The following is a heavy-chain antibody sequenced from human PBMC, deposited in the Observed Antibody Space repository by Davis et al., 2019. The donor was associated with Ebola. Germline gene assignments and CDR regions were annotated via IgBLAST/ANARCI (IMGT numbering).Heavy chain of an antibody. Sequence: PGGSLRLSCAASGFTFNSYVMSWVRQAPGKGLEWVSTLGTSADTYYADSVKGRFTISRDNSKNTLYLQMNGLRVEDTAIYYCAKDTSNVWFDVWGQGTMVTVAS. CDR2: LGTSADT. V-gene: IGHV3-23*01. D-gene: IGHD6-19*01. J-gene: IGHJ3*01. CDR3: AKDTSNVWFDV. CDR1: GFTFNSYV.